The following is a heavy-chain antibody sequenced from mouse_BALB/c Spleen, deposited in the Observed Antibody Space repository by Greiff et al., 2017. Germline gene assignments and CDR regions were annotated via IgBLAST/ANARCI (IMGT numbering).Heavy chain of an antibody. CDR1: GFSLSSYS. CDR2: IWGGGST. J-gene: IGHJ3*01. CDR3: ARVDKDYDDGIAY. V-gene: IGHV2-6-4*01. Sequence: VLLVESGPGLVAPSQSLSITCTVSGFSLSSYSVHWVRQPPGKGLEWLGMIWGGGSTDYNSALKSRLSISKDNSKSQVFLKMNSLQTDDTAMYYCARVDKDYDDGIAYWGQGTLVTVSA. D-gene: IGHD2-4*01.